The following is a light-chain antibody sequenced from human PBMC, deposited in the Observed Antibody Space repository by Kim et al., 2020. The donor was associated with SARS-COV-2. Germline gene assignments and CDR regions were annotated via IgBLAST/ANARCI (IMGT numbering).Light chain of an antibody. V-gene: IGLV3-21*04. CDR2: YDS. CDR3: QVWDSSSDHRVV. CDR1: SIGSKS. Sequence: PGRTSRITCGGNSIGSKSVHWYQQMPGQAPVLVISYDSDRPSGIPERFSGSNSGNTATLTISRVEAGDEADYYCQVWDSSSDHRVVFGGGTQLTVL. J-gene: IGLJ2*01.